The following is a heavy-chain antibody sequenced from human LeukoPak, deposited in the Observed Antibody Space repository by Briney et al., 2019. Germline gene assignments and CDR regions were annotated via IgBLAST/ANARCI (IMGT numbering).Heavy chain of an antibody. CDR2: FSGTGGGT. CDR1: GFTVSSYG. V-gene: IGHV3-23*01. J-gene: IGHJ6*03. D-gene: IGHD3-10*01. Sequence: GGSLRLSCAASGFTVSSYGMTWVRQAPGKGLEWVSSFSGTGGGTYYADSVKGRFTISRDNSKNTLYLQMNSLRAEDTAVYYCARRHRGPVYYYYMDVWGKGTTVTVSS. CDR3: ARRHRGPVYYYYMDV.